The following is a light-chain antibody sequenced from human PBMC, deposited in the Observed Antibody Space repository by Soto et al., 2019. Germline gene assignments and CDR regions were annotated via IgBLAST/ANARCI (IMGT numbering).Light chain of an antibody. CDR1: QSISTE. CDR3: QPGHNWPLT. V-gene: IGKV3-15*01. J-gene: IGKJ2*01. Sequence: EIVMTQSPATLSVSPGERATLSCRASQSISTELAWYQQKPGQPPRLLIYSASTRATGVPARFTGRGSGSEFTLTISGLQSEDFAVYYCQPGHNWPLTFGQGTRLEI. CDR2: SAS.